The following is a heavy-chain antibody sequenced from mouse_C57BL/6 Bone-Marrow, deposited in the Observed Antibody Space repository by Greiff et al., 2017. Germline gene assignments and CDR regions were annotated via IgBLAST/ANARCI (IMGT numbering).Heavy chain of an antibody. J-gene: IGHJ2*01. CDR2: ISYDGSN. CDR1: GYSITSGYY. Sequence: EVQLQQSGPGLVKPSQSLSLTCSVTGYSITSGYYWNWIRQFPGNKLEWMGYISYDGSNNYNPSLKNRISITRDTSKNQFFLKLNSVTTGDTATYYCAREDHYYGSSSGYWGQGTTLTVSS. CDR3: AREDHYYGSSSGY. V-gene: IGHV3-6*01. D-gene: IGHD1-1*01.